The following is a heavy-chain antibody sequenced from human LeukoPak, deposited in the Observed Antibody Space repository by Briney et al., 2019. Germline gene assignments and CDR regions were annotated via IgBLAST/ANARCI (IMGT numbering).Heavy chain of an antibody. V-gene: IGHV4-30-2*01. CDR2: IYHSGST. CDR3: ARDWGRGRLPGLYDFWSGRGSWFDP. J-gene: IGHJ5*02. CDR1: GGSISSGGYY. Sequence: SETLSLTCTVSGGSISSGGYYWSWIRQPPGKGLEWIGYIYHSGSTYYNPSLKSRVTISVDRSKNQFSLKLSSVTAADTAVYYCARDWGRGRLPGLYDFWSGRGSWFDPWGQGTLVTVSS. D-gene: IGHD3-3*01.